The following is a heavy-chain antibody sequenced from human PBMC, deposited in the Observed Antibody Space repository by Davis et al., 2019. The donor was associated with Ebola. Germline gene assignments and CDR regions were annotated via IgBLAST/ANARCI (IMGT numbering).Heavy chain of an antibody. D-gene: IGHD3-16*01. CDR3: AKGGRSPLHQIDY. CDR2: INQDGSEK. J-gene: IGHJ4*02. V-gene: IGHV3-7*03. Sequence: GESLKISCAASGFTFSSFWMSWVRQAPGKGLEWVANINQDGSEKFYVDSVKGRFTISRDNAKNTLYLQMNSLRVEDTAVYYCAKGGRSPLHQIDYWGQGTLVTVSS. CDR1: GFTFSSFW.